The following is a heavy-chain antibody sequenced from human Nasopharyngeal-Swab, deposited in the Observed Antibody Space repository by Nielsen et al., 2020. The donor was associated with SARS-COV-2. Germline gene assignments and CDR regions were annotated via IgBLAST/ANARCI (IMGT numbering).Heavy chain of an antibody. CDR3: AGYYSSTSCSRNYYYYYMDV. J-gene: IGHJ6*03. D-gene: IGHD2-2*01. CDR1: GFTFSSYS. Sequence: GGSLRLSCAASGFTFSSYSMNWVRQAPGKGLEWVSYISSSSSTIYYADSVKGRFTISRDNAKNSLYLQMNSLRAEDTAVYYCAGYYSSTSCSRNYYYYYMDVWGKGTTVTVSS. V-gene: IGHV3-48*04. CDR2: ISSSSSTI.